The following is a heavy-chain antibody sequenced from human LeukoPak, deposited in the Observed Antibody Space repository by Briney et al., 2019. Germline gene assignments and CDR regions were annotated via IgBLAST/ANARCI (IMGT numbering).Heavy chain of an antibody. Sequence: PSETLSLTCAVSGYSISSGYYWSWIRQPAGKGPEWIGRIHTSGSTNYNPSLKSRVTISVDTSKNQFSLNLSSVTAADTAVYYCARGTVTTDRCYFDYWGQGTLVTVSS. CDR3: ARGTVTTDRCYFDY. CDR2: IHTSGST. V-gene: IGHV4-61*02. J-gene: IGHJ4*02. D-gene: IGHD4-17*01. CDR1: GYSISSGYY.